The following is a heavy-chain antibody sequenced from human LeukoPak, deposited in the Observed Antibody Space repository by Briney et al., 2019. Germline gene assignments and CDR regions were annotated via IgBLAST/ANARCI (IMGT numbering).Heavy chain of an antibody. Sequence: SETLSLTCTVSGGSISSYYWSWIRQPPGKGLEWIGYIYYSGSTNYNPSLKSRVTISVDTSKNQFSLKLGSVTAADTAVYYCARSDGYGLVGIWGQGTMVTVSS. V-gene: IGHV4-59*01. CDR3: ARSDGYGLVGI. CDR2: IYYSGST. D-gene: IGHD3-10*01. CDR1: GGSISSYY. J-gene: IGHJ3*02.